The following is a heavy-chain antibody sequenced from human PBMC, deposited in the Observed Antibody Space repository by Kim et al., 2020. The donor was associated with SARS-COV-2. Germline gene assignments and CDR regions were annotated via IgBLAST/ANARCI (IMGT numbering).Heavy chain of an antibody. V-gene: IGHV3-23*01. J-gene: IGHJ6*02. CDR2: ISGSGGST. CDR3: AKNRGFGANYYYYGMDV. CDR1: GFTFSSYA. Sequence: GSLRLSCAASGFTFSSYAMSWVRQAPGKGLEWVSAISGSGGSTYYADSVKGRFTISRDNSKNTLYLQMNSLRAEDTAVYYCAKNRGFGANYYYYGMDVWGQGTTVTVSS. D-gene: IGHD3-10*01.